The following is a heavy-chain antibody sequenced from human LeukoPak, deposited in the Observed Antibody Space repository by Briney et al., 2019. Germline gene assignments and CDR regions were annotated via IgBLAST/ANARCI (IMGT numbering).Heavy chain of an antibody. V-gene: IGHV1-8*01. D-gene: IGHD6-19*01. Sequence: ASVKVSCKASGYTFTSYDINWVRQATGQGLEWMGWMNPNSGNTGYAQKFLGRVTMTRNTSISTAYMELSSLRSEDTAVYYCARASGWLVSYYYGMDVWGQGTTVTVSS. J-gene: IGHJ6*02. CDR2: MNPNSGNT. CDR1: GYTFTSYD. CDR3: ARASGWLVSYYYGMDV.